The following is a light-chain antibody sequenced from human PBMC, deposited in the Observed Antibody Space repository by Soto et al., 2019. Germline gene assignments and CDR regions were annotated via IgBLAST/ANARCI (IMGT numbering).Light chain of an antibody. J-gene: IGKJ4*01. CDR3: QQRSKWPLT. Sequence: EMVLTQSSATLSLSPGERATLSCRARQRVTSNALAWYQQKPGQAPRLLIYGVSSRATGIPDRFSGSGSGTDFTLTISSLEPEDFAVYYCQQRSKWPLTFGGGTKVEIK. CDR1: QRVTSNA. V-gene: IGKV3D-20*02. CDR2: GVS.